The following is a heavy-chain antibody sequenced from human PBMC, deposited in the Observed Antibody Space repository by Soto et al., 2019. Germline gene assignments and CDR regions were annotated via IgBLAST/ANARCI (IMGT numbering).Heavy chain of an antibody. CDR3: AKSLSTAVNYGLDV. Sequence: EVQLLESGGGLVQPGGSLILSCGASGFTFSDNAMTWVRQAPGKGLEWVSSISDDGDSTYYADSVKGRFAVSRDNSKNTLFLHMNSLGVKDTAVYYCAKSLSTAVNYGLDVWGQGTSVTVSS. CDR1: GFTFSDNA. CDR2: ISDDGDST. V-gene: IGHV3-23*01. D-gene: IGHD2-2*01. J-gene: IGHJ6*02.